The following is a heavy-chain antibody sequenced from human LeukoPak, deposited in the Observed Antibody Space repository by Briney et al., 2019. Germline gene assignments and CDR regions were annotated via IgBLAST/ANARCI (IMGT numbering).Heavy chain of an antibody. CDR3: ARDIVVVPAAIVGGLGY. CDR1: GFTVSSNY. J-gene: IGHJ4*02. CDR2: ISSSGSTI. D-gene: IGHD2-2*01. Sequence: PGGSLRLSCAASGFTVSSNYMSWIRQAPGKGLEWVSYISSSGSTIYYADSVKGRFTISRDNAKNSLYLQMNSLRAEDTAVYYCARDIVVVPAAIVGGLGYWGQGTLVTVSS. V-gene: IGHV3-11*04.